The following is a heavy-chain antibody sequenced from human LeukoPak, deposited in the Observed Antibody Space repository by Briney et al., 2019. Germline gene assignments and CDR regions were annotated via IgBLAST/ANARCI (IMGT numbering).Heavy chain of an antibody. D-gene: IGHD2-21*01. CDR1: GGSISSSNW. CDR3: ARSDNGGEYAFDV. CDR2: IQNSGTT. J-gene: IGHJ3*01. Sequence: SGTLSLTCDVSGGSISSSNWWSWVRQPPGKGLEWIGEIQNSGTTNYNPSLKSRVTISVDSSKKHFSLKLNSVTAADTAVYYCARSDNGGEYAFDVWGQGTMVAVSS. V-gene: IGHV4-4*02.